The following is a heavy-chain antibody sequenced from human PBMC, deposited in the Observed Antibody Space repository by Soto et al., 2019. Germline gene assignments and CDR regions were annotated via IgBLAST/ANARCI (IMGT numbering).Heavy chain of an antibody. J-gene: IGHJ4*02. CDR3: AREAITMVRGVIIRDFDY. V-gene: IGHV3-33*01. CDR2: IWYDGSNK. Sequence: GGSLRLSCAASGFTFSSYGMHWVRQAPGKGLEWVAVIWYDGSNKYYADSVKGRFTISRDNSKNTLYLQMNSLRAEDTAVYYCAREAITMVRGVIIRDFDYWGQGTLVTVSS. CDR1: GFTFSSYG. D-gene: IGHD3-10*01.